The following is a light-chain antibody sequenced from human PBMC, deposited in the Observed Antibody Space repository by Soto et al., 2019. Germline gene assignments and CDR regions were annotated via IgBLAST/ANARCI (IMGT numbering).Light chain of an antibody. V-gene: IGLV2-14*01. CDR3: SSYTSSGTYV. Sequence: QSALTQPASVSGSPGQSITISCTGTSSDVGGYNYVSWYQQHPGKAPKLMIYEVSNRPSGVSNRFSGSKSGNTASLTISGLQAEYEADFSCSSYTSSGTYVFGTGTKLTVL. J-gene: IGLJ1*01. CDR1: SSDVGGYNY. CDR2: EVS.